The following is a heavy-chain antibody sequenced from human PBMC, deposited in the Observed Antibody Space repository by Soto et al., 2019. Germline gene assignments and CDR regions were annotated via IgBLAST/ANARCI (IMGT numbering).Heavy chain of an antibody. Sequence: QVQLVQSGAEMKKPGSSVKVSCQSSGGTFNTYAMNWVRQAPGQGPEWMGGISPMFGAANYAPKFQGRVTTTADKSTGTSYMQLSNLTSEDTALYFCAREVQVHTPAFVYWGQGTLVTVSS. CDR3: AREVQVHTPAFVY. D-gene: IGHD3-10*01. CDR1: GGTFNTYA. J-gene: IGHJ4*02. V-gene: IGHV1-69*06. CDR2: ISPMFGAA.